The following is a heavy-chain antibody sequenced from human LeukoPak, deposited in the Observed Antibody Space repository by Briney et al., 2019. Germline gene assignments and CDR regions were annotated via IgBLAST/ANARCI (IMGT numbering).Heavy chain of an antibody. D-gene: IGHD3-22*01. V-gene: IGHV4-39*01. CDR3: ARQGRATVVMYMDD. CDR1: GGSISSSSDN. Sequence: SSETLSLTCTVSGGSISSSSDNWGWIRQPPGKGLEWIGSIYYTGITYYNPSVMSRVTMSVDTSRNQFSLRLSPVTAADTAMYYCARQGRATVVMYMDDWGNGTTVTVSS. J-gene: IGHJ6*03. CDR2: IYYTGIT.